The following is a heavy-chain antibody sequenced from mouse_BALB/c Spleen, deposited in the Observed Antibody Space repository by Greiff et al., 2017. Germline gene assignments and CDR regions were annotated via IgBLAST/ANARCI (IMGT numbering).Heavy chain of an antibody. V-gene: IGHV1-82*01. D-gene: IGHD3-2*01. Sequence: VQLQQSGPELVKPGASVKISCKASGYAFSSSWMNWVKQRPGQGLEWIGRIYPGDGDTNYNGKFKGKATLTADKSSSTAYMQLSSLTSVDSAVYFCARDSSGYQFAYWGQGTLVTVSA. J-gene: IGHJ3*01. CDR3: ARDSSGYQFAY. CDR2: IYPGDGDT. CDR1: GYAFSSSW.